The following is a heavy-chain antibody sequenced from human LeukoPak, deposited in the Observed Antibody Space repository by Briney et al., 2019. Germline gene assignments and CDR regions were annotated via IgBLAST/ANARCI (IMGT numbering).Heavy chain of an antibody. D-gene: IGHD5-24*01. CDR3: ARLGHRDGYNTLDY. CDR1: GYSFTTHW. J-gene: IGHJ4*02. Sequence: GESLKISCKGSGYSFTTHWIGWVRQMPGKGLEWMGSIYPGDSDTRYSPSFQGQVSISADKSISTAYLQWSSLKASDTAMYYCARLGHRDGYNTLDYWGQGTLVTVSS. V-gene: IGHV5-51*01. CDR2: IYPGDSDT.